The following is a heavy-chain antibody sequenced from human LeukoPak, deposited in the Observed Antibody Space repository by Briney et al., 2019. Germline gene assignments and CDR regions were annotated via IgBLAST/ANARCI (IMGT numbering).Heavy chain of an antibody. CDR1: GFTFSSYG. Sequence: GRSLRLSRAASGFTFSSYGIHGVRPAPARGLEGVGVICYDGSHKYYADSVKGRFTISRDHSKNTLYRQMHSLRAEDTAVYYCAKGYSEDVLSYFDYWGQGTLVTVSS. CDR2: ICYDGSHK. V-gene: IGHV3-33*03. CDR3: AKGYSEDVLSYFDY. J-gene: IGHJ4*02. D-gene: IGHD3-9*01.